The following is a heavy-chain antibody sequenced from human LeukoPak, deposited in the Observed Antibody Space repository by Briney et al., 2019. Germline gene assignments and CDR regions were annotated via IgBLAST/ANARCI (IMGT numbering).Heavy chain of an antibody. Sequence: GGSLRLSCAASGFTFSSYWMSWVRQAPGKGLEWVAVISYDGSNKYYADSVKGRFTISRDNSKNTLYLQMNSLRAEDTAVYYCAKDRGPWGQGTLVTVSS. V-gene: IGHV3-30*18. CDR2: ISYDGSNK. CDR1: GFTFSSYW. CDR3: AKDRGP. D-gene: IGHD3-10*01. J-gene: IGHJ5*02.